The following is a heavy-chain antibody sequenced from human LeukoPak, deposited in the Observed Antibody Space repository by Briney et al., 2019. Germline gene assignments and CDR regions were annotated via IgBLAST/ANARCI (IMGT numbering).Heavy chain of an antibody. CDR2: INAGNGNT. Sequence: ASVKVSCKASGYTFTSYAMHWVRQAPGQRLEWMGWINAGNGNTKYSQKFQGRVTITRDTSASTAYMELSSLRSEDTAVYYCARALAPSLALRYSSSWGTFDYWGQGTLVTVSS. D-gene: IGHD6-13*01. J-gene: IGHJ4*02. CDR1: GYTFTSYA. CDR3: ARALAPSLALRYSSSWGTFDY. V-gene: IGHV1-3*01.